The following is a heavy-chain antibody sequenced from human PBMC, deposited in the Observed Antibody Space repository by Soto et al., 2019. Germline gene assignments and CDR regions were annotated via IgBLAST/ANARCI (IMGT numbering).Heavy chain of an antibody. J-gene: IGHJ6*02. CDR1: GFTVSSNY. CDR3: AAAAGTNYYYYGMDV. Sequence: GGSLRLSCAASGFTVSSNYMSWVRQAPGKGLEWVSVIYSGGSTYYADSVKGRFTISRDNSKNTLYLQMNSLRAEDTAMYYCAAAAGTNYYYYGMDVWGQGTTVTVSS. V-gene: IGHV3-53*01. CDR2: IYSGGST. D-gene: IGHD6-13*01.